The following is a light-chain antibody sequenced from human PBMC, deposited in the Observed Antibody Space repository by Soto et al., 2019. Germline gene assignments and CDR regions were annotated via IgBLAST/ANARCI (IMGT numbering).Light chain of an antibody. J-gene: IGKJ5*01. CDR2: GTS. CDR3: QQYGSSPIT. Sequence: EIVLTQSPGTLSLSPVDRATLSCRSSQSVSSHFLAWYQQKPGQAPRLLIHGTSSRATGIPDRFSGSGAGTDFTLTISRLEPEDFAVYYCQQYGSSPITFGQGTRLEIK. V-gene: IGKV3-20*01. CDR1: QSVSSHF.